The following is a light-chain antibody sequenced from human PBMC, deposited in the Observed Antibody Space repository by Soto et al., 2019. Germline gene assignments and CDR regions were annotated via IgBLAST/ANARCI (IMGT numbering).Light chain of an antibody. V-gene: IGKV1-12*01. CDR1: QDIGTW. Sequence: DIPLTQSPSSVSASVGERVTITCRASQDIGTWLAWYQQKPGKAPKLLIYVASNLQSGVPSRFSGAGSGTDFNLTITSLQPEDFATYHCQLAYSFPFTFGPGTKVDFK. J-gene: IGKJ3*01. CDR3: QLAYSFPFT. CDR2: VAS.